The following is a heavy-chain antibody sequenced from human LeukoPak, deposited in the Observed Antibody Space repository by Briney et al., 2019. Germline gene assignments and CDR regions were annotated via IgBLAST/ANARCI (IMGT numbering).Heavy chain of an antibody. CDR3: VRHEPGVQSGY. J-gene: IGHJ4*02. Sequence: SETLSLTCTVSGDSISSSSYYWGWIRQPPGKGLEWIGSIYYSGSTYYNPSLKSRVTMPVDTSKNQFSLKLYSVSAADTAVYYCVRHEPGVQSGYWGQGTLVTVSS. V-gene: IGHV4-39*01. CDR1: GDSISSSSYY. D-gene: IGHD1-14*01. CDR2: IYYSGST.